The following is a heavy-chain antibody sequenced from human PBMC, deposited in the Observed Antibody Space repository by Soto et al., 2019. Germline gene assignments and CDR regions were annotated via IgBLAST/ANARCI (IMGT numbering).Heavy chain of an antibody. CDR1: GGSFSPNY. CDR3: TRGLFSGSSYSGSWYYFDS. CDR2: IYYSGTT. J-gene: IGHJ4*02. Sequence: SETLSLTCTVSGGSFSPNYWAWIRQPPGKGLEWVGYIYYSGTTRYNPSLESRVTLSLGTSKSQFSLRLSSVTAADTAVYYCTRGLFSGSSYSGSWYYFDSWGQGTMVT. D-gene: IGHD1-26*01. V-gene: IGHV4-59*12.